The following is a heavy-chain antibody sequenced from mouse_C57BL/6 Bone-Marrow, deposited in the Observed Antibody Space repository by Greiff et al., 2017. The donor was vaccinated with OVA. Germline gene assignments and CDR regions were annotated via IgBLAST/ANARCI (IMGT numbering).Heavy chain of an antibody. J-gene: IGHJ4*01. Sequence: VQLQQSGAELVRPGASVKLSCTASGFNIKDDYMHWVKQRPEQGLEWIGWIDPENGDTEYASKFQGQATITADTSSNTAYLQLSSLTSEDTAVYYGTTSSYYYGSSLYYAMDYWGQGTSVTVSA. CDR1: GFNIKDDY. CDR3: TTSSYYYGSSLYYAMDY. CDR2: IDPENGDT. V-gene: IGHV14-4*01. D-gene: IGHD1-1*01.